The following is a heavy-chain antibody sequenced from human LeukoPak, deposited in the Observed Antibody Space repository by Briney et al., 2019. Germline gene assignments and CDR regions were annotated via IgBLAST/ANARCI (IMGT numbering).Heavy chain of an antibody. J-gene: IGHJ4*02. CDR2: IIPIFGTA. CDR3: ARAGYYYDSSGYPEFDY. Sequence: SVKVSCKASGGTFSSYAISWVRQAPGQGLEWMGGIIPIFGTANYAQRFQGRVTITADESTSTAYMELSSLRSEDTAVYYCARAGYYYDSSGYPEFDYWGQGTLVTVSS. V-gene: IGHV1-69*13. D-gene: IGHD3-22*01. CDR1: GGTFSSYA.